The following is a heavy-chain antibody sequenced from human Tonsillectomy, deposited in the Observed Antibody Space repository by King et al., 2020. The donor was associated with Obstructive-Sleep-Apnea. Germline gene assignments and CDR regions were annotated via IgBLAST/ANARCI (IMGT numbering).Heavy chain of an antibody. D-gene: IGHD2-2*01. Sequence: HVQLQESGPGLVIPSETLSLTCTVSGYSISNGYYWGWIRQPPGKGLEWIGSIYYSGSTYYNPSLKSRVTISVDTSKNQFSLKLSSVTAADTAVYYCAGDIQPDATLNFDYWGQGTLVTVSS. V-gene: IGHV4-38-2*02. J-gene: IGHJ4*02. CDR1: GYSISNGYY. CDR3: AGDIQPDATLNFDY. CDR2: IYYSGST.